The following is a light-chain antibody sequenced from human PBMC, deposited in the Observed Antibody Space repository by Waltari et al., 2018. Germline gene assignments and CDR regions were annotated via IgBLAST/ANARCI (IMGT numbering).Light chain of an antibody. J-gene: IGLJ2*01. CDR1: GNDIGRYDY. CDR3: SSHRSDFTVV. CDR2: DVP. Sequence: HSALTQPASVSGSPGQSITISCTGTGNDIGRYDYVSWYQQQPGEAPKLVFHDVPQRPSGVSRRFSGSKSANTASLTISGLQAEDEADYYCSSHRSDFTVVFGGGTRVTVL. V-gene: IGLV2-14*01.